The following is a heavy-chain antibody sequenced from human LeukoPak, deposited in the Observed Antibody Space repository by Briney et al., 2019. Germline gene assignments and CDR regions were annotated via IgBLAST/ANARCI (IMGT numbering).Heavy chain of an antibody. CDR1: GFTFSSYS. CDR2: ISSSSSYI. Sequence: GGSLRLSCAASGFTFSSYSMNWVRQAPGKGLECVSSISSSSSYIYYADSVKGRFTISRDNAKNSLYLQMNSLRAEDTAVYYCARDYEDDSSGYYNYYYYYMDVWGKGTTVTVSS. CDR3: ARDYEDDSSGYYNYYYYYMDV. J-gene: IGHJ6*03. D-gene: IGHD3-22*01. V-gene: IGHV3-21*01.